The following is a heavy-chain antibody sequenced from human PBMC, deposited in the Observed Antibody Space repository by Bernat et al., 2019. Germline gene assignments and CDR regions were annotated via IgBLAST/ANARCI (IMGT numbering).Heavy chain of an antibody. CDR2: IYYSGST. D-gene: IGHD3-3*01. CDR3: ARDQGNYDFGLRQRPIYGMDV. Sequence: QVQLQESGPGLVKPSQTLSLTCTVSGSSISSGDYYWSWIRQPPGKGLEWIGYIYYSGSTYYNPSLKSRVTISVDTSKNQFSLKLSSVTAADTAVYYCARDQGNYDFGLRQRPIYGMDVWGQGTTVTVSS. J-gene: IGHJ6*02. CDR1: GSSISSGDYY. V-gene: IGHV4-30-4*01.